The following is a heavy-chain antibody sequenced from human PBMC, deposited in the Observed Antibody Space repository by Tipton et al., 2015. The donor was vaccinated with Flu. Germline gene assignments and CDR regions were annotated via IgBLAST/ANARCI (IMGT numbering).Heavy chain of an antibody. CDR2: LSSSGTT. CDR3: AREEGVGSGRSLDY. V-gene: IGHV4-4*07. Sequence: GLVKPSETLSLTCTVSGGPISGYYWSWIRQPAGKGLEWIGRLSSSGTTNYNPSLKSRVTMSVDTSKNHFALNLSSATAADTAVYYCAREEGVGSGRSLDYWGQGTLVTVSS. D-gene: IGHD3-10*01. J-gene: IGHJ4*02. CDR1: GGPISGYY.